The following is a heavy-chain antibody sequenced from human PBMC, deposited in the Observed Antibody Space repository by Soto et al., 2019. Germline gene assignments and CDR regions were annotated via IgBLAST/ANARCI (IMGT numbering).Heavy chain of an antibody. CDR2: IWDNGRDK. J-gene: IGHJ6*02. CDR3: ARAEQQLASYYYGMDV. CDR1: GFTFSIYG. D-gene: IGHD6-13*01. Sequence: GGSLSLSCAASGFTFSIYGMHWVRQAPGKGLEWVAIIWDNGRDKYYVDSVKGRFTISRDNSKNALYLQMNNLRAEDTAVYFCARAEQQLASYYYGMDVWGQGTTVTVSS. V-gene: IGHV3-33*01.